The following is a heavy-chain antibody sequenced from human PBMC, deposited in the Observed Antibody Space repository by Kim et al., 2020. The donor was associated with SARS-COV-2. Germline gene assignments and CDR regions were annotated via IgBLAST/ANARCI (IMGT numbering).Heavy chain of an antibody. CDR3: ANSSRGLYSSSSVRYFDY. J-gene: IGHJ4*02. D-gene: IGHD6-6*01. CDR2: ISGSGGST. Sequence: GGSLRLSCAASGFTFSSYAMSWVRQAPGKGLEWVAAISGSGGSTYYADSVTGRCTFSIDNSKNTLYLQMNILRAEATAVYYCANSSRGLYSSSSVRYFDYWGQGTLVTVSS. CDR1: GFTFSSYA. V-gene: IGHV3-23*01.